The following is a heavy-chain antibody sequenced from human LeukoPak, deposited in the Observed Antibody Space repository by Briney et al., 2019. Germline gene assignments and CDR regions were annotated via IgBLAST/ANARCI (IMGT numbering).Heavy chain of an antibody. Sequence: SETLSLTCTVSGVSISNYYWSWIRQPPGKRLEWIGYIYNSGSANYNPSLKSRVTISVDTSKNQFSLKLSSVTAADTAMYYCARQYYSGSGSSHVGAYDFWGQGTLVTVSS. CDR3: ARQYYSGSGSSHVGAYDF. CDR1: GVSISNYY. V-gene: IGHV4-59*01. J-gene: IGHJ4*02. D-gene: IGHD3-10*01. CDR2: IYNSGSA.